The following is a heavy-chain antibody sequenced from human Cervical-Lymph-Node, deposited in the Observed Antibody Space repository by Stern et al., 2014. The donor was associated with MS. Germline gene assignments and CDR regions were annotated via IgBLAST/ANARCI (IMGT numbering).Heavy chain of an antibody. Sequence: VQLVEYGAEVKKPGASVKVSCKVSGSTLTDFFMHWVRQAHGKGLEWIGGFDPDAGETTYAQRFKGRVTLSEGTSTDTDYMELSSLRSDDTAVYYCATDYNHWGQGTLVTVSS. CDR2: FDPDAGET. D-gene: IGHD3-10*01. CDR1: GSTLTDFF. CDR3: ATDYNH. V-gene: IGHV1-24*01. J-gene: IGHJ5*02.